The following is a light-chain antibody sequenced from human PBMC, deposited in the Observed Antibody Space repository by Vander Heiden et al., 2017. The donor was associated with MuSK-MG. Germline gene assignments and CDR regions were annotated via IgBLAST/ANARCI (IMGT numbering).Light chain of an antibody. J-gene: IGLJ1*01. Sequence: ALTQPRSVSGSPEQSVTNYCTRTSSDVYVYNFVSGYHHPAATASKLMIYAVTKRPSVVPDRVSGSKSGNTAALTISGLQAEDEAEYFCCSEAGTSTWGVFGIGTEVTVL. CDR3: CSEAGTSTWGV. V-gene: IGLV2-11*01. CDR1: SSDVYVYNF. CDR2: AVT.